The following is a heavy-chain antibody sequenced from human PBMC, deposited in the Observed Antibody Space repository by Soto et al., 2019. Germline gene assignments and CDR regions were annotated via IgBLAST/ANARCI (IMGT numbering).Heavy chain of an antibody. Sequence: GGSLRLSFAASGFTFGNYAMNWVRQAPGEGLEWVSTISGSGGTTYYADSVKGRFTISRDNSKNTLYMQMNSLRAEDTAIYYCAKTGSGYDLPLDYWGQGTLVTVSS. CDR1: GFTFGNYA. J-gene: IGHJ4*02. CDR3: AKTGSGYDLPLDY. V-gene: IGHV3-23*01. CDR2: ISGSGGTT. D-gene: IGHD5-12*01.